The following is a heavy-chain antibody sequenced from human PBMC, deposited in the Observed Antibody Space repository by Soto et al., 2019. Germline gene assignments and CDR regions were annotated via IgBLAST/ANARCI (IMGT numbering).Heavy chain of an antibody. Sequence: ESGGGLVQPGGSLRLSCAASGFTFSSYSMNWVRQAPGKGLEWVSYISSSSSTIYYADSVKGRFTISRDNAKNSLYLQMNSLRAEDTAVYYCARGLYGSSWSRLDYWGQGTLVTVSS. D-gene: IGHD6-13*01. J-gene: IGHJ4*02. V-gene: IGHV3-48*01. CDR2: ISSSSSTI. CDR1: GFTFSSYS. CDR3: ARGLYGSSWSRLDY.